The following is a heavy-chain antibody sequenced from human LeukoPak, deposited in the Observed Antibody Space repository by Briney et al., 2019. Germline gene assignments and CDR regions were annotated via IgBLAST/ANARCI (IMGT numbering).Heavy chain of an antibody. D-gene: IGHD5-18*01. CDR2: INHSGST. V-gene: IGHV4-34*01. J-gene: IGHJ3*02. Sequence: SETLSLTCAVYGGSFSGYYWSWIRQPPGKGLEWIGEINHSGSTNYNPSLKSRVTISVDTSKNQFSLKLSSVTAADTAVYCCARGIGYSYGLDIWGQGTMVTVSS. CDR1: GGSFSGYY. CDR3: ARGIGYSYGLDI.